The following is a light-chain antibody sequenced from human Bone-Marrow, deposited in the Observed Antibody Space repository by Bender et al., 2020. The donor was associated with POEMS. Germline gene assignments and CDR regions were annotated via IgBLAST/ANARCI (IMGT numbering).Light chain of an antibody. CDR2: SNN. V-gene: IGLV1-44*01. Sequence: QSVLTQPPSASATPGQSVTISCSGTSSNFGNNAANWYQHVPGTAPKLLIYSNNQRPSGVPDRFSASTSGTSASLAISGLHSVDEADYYCSSWDDSLNGWVFGGGTKLTVL. CDR1: SSNFGNNA. J-gene: IGLJ3*02. CDR3: SSWDDSLNGWV.